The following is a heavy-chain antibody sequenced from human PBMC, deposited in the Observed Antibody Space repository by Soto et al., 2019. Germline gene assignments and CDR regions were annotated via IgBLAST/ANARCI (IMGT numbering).Heavy chain of an antibody. CDR3: AAELGFGKLSVV. D-gene: IGHD3-10*01. V-gene: IGHV1-69*01. CDR1: GGTFSSYA. J-gene: IGHJ6*02. Sequence: QVQLVQSGAEVKKPGSSVKVSCKASGGTFSSYAISWVRQAPGQGLEWMGGIIPIFGTTDYAQRFQGRVTITTDESTTTAYMELSRLRSEDTATYYCAAELGFGKLSVVWGQGTTVIVSS. CDR2: IIPIFGTT.